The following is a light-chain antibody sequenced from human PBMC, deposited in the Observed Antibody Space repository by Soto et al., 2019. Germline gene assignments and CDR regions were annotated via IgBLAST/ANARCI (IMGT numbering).Light chain of an antibody. CDR3: QQRSDWPPT. Sequence: ENVLTQSPSTLSLSVGDTATLSCRATQSLRNYLAWYQQKLGQAPRLLIYDASKRATGIPARFSGSRAGTDITPTISSLEPEDFSVYFCQQRSDWPPTFGQGTRLEIK. J-gene: IGKJ5*01. V-gene: IGKV3-11*01. CDR2: DAS. CDR1: QSLRNY.